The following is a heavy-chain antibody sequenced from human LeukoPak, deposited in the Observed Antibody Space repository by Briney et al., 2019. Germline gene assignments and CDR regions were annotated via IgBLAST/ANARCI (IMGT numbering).Heavy chain of an antibody. CDR3: ARETNEEDYYYGMDV. Sequence: GGSLRLSCAASGFTFSSYAMSWVRQAPGKGLEWVSAISGSGGSTYYADSVKGRFTISRDNSKNTLYLQMNSLRAEDTAVYYCARETNEEDYYYGMDVWGQGTTVTVSS. J-gene: IGHJ6*02. V-gene: IGHV3-23*01. CDR2: ISGSGGST. CDR1: GFTFSSYA. D-gene: IGHD2-8*01.